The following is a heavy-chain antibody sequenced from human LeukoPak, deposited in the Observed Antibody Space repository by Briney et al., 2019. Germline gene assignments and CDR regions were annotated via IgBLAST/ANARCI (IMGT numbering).Heavy chain of an antibody. CDR3: ASLTTAEAFDI. D-gene: IGHD3-22*01. CDR2: IYDSGST. CDR1: GGSISIYY. Sequence: SSETLSLTCTVSGGSISIYYWSWIRQPPGKGLEWIGYIYDSGSTNYNPSLKSRVTISVDTSKNQFSLKLSPVTAADTAVYYCASLTTAEAFDIWGQGTMVTVSS. V-gene: IGHV4-59*01. J-gene: IGHJ3*02.